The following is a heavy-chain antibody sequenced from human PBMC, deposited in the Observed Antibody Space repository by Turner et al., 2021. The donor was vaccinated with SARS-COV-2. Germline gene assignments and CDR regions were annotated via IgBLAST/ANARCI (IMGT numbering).Heavy chain of an antibody. CDR1: GGSFSGFY. D-gene: IGHD1-26*01. CDR2: INDSGST. V-gene: IGHV4-34*01. J-gene: IGHJ5*02. CDR3: ARAKGPSLYRSYYNPTFFDP. Sequence: QVQLQQWGAGLLKTSGTLSLTCDVNGGSFSGFYWTWIRQSPGKGLEWIGEINDSGSTTYNPSLKSRLTISVDTSKNQFSLKLTCVTAADTAVYSCARAKGPSLYRSYYNPTFFDPWGQGILVTVSS.